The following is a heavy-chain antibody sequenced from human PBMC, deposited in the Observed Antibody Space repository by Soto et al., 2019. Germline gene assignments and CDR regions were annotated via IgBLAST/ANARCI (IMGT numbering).Heavy chain of an antibody. CDR1: GDSVSSNSYY. J-gene: IGHJ6*02. Sequence: TEHVDLTFAVSGDSVSSNSYYWTWIRQPPGTGLEWIGYIYYSGSTNYNSSLKSRVTISVGTSKNQFSLKLTSLTAADTAVYYFAIAWKERRGGMDXSGPGTFVTVS. D-gene: IGHD1-1*01. CDR3: AIAWKERRGGMDX. CDR2: IYYSGST. V-gene: IGHV4-61*01.